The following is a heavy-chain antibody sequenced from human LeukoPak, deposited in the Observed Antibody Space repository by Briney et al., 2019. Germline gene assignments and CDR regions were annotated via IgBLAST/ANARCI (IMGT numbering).Heavy chain of an antibody. CDR3: ARGDYGPNSFDY. CDR1: GASISSGDYY. CDR2: INHSGST. Sequence: SQTLSLTCTVSGASISSGDYYWNWIRQPPGKGLEWIGEINHSGSTNYNPSLKSRVTISVDTSKNQFSLKLSSVTAADTAVYYCARGDYGPNSFDYWGQGTLVTVSS. J-gene: IGHJ4*02. D-gene: IGHD3-16*01. V-gene: IGHV4-30-4*01.